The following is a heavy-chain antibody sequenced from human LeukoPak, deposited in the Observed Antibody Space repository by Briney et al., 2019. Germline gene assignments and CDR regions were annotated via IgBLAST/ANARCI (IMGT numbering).Heavy chain of an antibody. CDR1: GGTFSSYA. CDR2: IIPIFGTA. V-gene: IGHV1-69*05. Sequence: ASVKVSCKASGGTFSSYAISWVRQAPGQGLEWMGGIIPIFGTANYAQKFQGRVTITTDESTSTAYMELSSLRSEDTAVYYCARGDLWSGYYRAGDAFDIWGQGTMVTVSS. D-gene: IGHD3-3*01. J-gene: IGHJ3*02. CDR3: ARGDLWSGYYRAGDAFDI.